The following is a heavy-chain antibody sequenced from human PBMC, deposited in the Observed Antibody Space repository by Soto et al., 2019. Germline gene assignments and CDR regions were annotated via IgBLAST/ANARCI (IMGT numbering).Heavy chain of an antibody. Sequence: QVQLQESGPGLVKPSETLSLTCTVSGASITSSYWSWIRQSPGKRLEWIGFVFYSGSTNYNPSLKSRVTISVDTSKNQLSLKLKSVTAADTAVYYCARGYYDSSGQSNTFDIWGQGKMVTVSS. CDR1: GASITSSY. CDR2: VFYSGST. D-gene: IGHD3-22*01. J-gene: IGHJ3*02. V-gene: IGHV4-59*01. CDR3: ARGYYDSSGQSNTFDI.